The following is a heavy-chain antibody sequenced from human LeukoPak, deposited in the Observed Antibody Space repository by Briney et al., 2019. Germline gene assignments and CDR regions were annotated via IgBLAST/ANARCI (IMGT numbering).Heavy chain of an antibody. CDR1: GYNFNSYW. J-gene: IGHJ4*02. D-gene: IGHD3-16*01. CDR2: IYPGDSDT. V-gene: IGHV5-51*01. CDR3: ARRIGGSRSLDF. Sequence: GEPLKISCKGSGYNFNSYWIGWVRQMPGKGLEWMGIIYPGDSDTSYSPSFQGQVTISANKSISTAYLQWSTLKASDTAMYFCARRIGGSRSLDFWGQGTLVTVSS.